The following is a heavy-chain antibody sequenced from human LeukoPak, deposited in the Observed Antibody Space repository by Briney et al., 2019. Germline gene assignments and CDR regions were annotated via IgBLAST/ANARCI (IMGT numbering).Heavy chain of an antibody. J-gene: IGHJ6*03. V-gene: IGHV3-7*01. CDR1: GFTFTSYW. D-gene: IGHD6-6*01. CDR3: ARGSIAARPRYYYYMDV. CDR2: IKYDGSEE. Sequence: GGSLRLSCAASGFTFTSYWMNWVRQAPGKGLEWVANIKYDGSEECYVVSVKGRFTISRDNAKNSLYLQMNSLRVEDTAVYYCARGSIAARPRYYYYMDVWGKGTTVTVSS.